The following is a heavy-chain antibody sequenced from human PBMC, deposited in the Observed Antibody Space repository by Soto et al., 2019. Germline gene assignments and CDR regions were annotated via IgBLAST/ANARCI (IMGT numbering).Heavy chain of an antibody. Sequence: QVQLVQSGTEVKKPGASVKVSCKTSGYTFTSHYMHWVRQAPGQGLEWMGLIHPSDGDTAYAQRFRGRVTMTRDASTSTVYMELNNLTSEDTAVFYCAREAGSFDFWGQGTPITVPS. D-gene: IGHD6-25*01. V-gene: IGHV1-46*01. J-gene: IGHJ4*02. CDR2: IHPSDGDT. CDR3: AREAGSFDF. CDR1: GYTFTSHY.